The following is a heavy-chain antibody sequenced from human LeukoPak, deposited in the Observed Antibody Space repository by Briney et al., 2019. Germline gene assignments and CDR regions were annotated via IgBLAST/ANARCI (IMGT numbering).Heavy chain of an antibody. J-gene: IGHJ4*02. V-gene: IGHV3-49*03. Sequence: GRSLRLSCTASGFTFGGYAMSWFRQAPGKGLEWVGFVRSKVYGGTTQYAASVKGRFTISRDDSKSTTFLQMSSLKTEDTALYYCCRAVDPYTIFGVVLGGYWGQGTRVTASS. CDR1: GFTFGGYA. CDR3: CRAVDPYTIFGVVLGGY. D-gene: IGHD3-3*01. CDR2: VRSKVYGGTT.